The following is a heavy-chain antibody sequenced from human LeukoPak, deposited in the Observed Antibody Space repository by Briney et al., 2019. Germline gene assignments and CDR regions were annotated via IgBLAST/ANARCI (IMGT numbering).Heavy chain of an antibody. CDR3: ARSFSTRVDSPKNTGVVVTAFDY. V-gene: IGHV1-2*06. Sequence: ASVKVSCKASGYTFTGYYMHWGRQAPGQGLEWMGRINPNSGGTNYAQKFQGRVTMTRDTSISTASMALSRLRSDDTAVYYCARSFSTRVDSPKNTGVVVTAFDYWGQGTLVTVSS. CDR2: INPNSGGT. J-gene: IGHJ4*02. D-gene: IGHD2-21*02. CDR1: GYTFTGYY.